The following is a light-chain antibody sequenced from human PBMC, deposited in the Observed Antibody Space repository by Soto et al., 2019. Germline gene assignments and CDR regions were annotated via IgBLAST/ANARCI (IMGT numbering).Light chain of an antibody. CDR2: GAS. CDR3: QQYGSSGT. Sequence: IVLTQSPGTLSLSPGERATLSCRASQSVSNNYLAWYQQKPGQAPRLLIYGASNRATGIPDRFSGSGSGTDFTLTISRLEPEDFAVYYCQQYGSSGTSGQGTKGDIK. V-gene: IGKV3-20*01. J-gene: IGKJ1*01. CDR1: QSVSNNY.